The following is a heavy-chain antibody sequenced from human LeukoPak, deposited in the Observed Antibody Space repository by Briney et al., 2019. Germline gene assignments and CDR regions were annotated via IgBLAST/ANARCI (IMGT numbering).Heavy chain of an antibody. Sequence: SETLSLTCTVSGGSMNNYYWTWIRQPPGKGLEWIGYIYYSGSTNYNPPLKSRVTISVDTSNNQFSLKLSSVTAADSAVYYCARHLGSGWYFDAFDIWGQGTMVTVSS. CDR2: IYYSGST. V-gene: IGHV4-59*08. J-gene: IGHJ3*02. D-gene: IGHD6-19*01. CDR1: GGSMNNYY. CDR3: ARHLGSGWYFDAFDI.